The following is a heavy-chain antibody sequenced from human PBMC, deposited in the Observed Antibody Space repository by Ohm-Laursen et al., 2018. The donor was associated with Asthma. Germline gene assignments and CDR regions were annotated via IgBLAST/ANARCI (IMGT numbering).Heavy chain of an antibody. CDR1: GFTFSSYS. V-gene: IGHV3-48*02. CDR2: ISSSSSTI. D-gene: IGHD3-22*01. Sequence: SLRLSCSASGFTFSSYSMNWVRQAPGKGLEWVSYISSSSSTIYYADSVKGRFTISRDNTKNSLYLQMNSLRDEDTAVYYCARDGYYDPYYFDYWGQGTLVTVSS. J-gene: IGHJ4*02. CDR3: ARDGYYDPYYFDY.